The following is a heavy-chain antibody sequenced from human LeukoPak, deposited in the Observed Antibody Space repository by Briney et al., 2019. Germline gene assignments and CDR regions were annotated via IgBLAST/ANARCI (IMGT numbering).Heavy chain of an antibody. CDR1: GFTFTTYA. D-gene: IGHD5-18*01. Sequence: PGGSLRLSCAASGFTFTTYAMSWVRQAPGKGLEWVSAIGGSSDFTYYAESLKGRFTISRDNSKNTLYLQMNSLRAEDTAVYYCAKHRGYRSDGLDVWGQGTTVTVSS. J-gene: IGHJ6*02. V-gene: IGHV3-23*01. CDR3: AKHRGYRSDGLDV. CDR2: IGGSSDFT.